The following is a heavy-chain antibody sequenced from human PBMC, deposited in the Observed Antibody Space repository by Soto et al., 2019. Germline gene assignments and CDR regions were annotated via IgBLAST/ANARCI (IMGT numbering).Heavy chain of an antibody. CDR2: FSLSGTT. CDR3: ARGMTPPGAPAWYYFDS. J-gene: IGHJ4*02. CDR1: GASITGSFF. Sequence: SETLSLTCTVSGASITGSFFWSWIRQPAGKGLEWIGRFSLSGTTNYNPSLRSRVTMSADVSKNQFSLRLTSVTAADTALYYCARGMTPPGAPAWYYFDSWGQGTLVTVSS. D-gene: IGHD2-8*02. V-gene: IGHV4-4*07.